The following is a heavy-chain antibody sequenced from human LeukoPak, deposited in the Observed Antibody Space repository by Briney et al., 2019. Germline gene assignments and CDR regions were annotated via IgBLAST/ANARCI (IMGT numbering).Heavy chain of an antibody. Sequence: ASVKVSCKASGGTFSSYAISWVRQASGQGLEWMGGIIPIFGTANYAQKFQGRVTITTDESTSTAYMELSSLRSEDTAVYYCASYSSSGLYYYYYMDVWGKGTTVTVSS. CDR1: GGTFSSYA. V-gene: IGHV1-69*05. CDR2: IIPIFGTA. CDR3: ASYSSSGLYYYYYMDV. J-gene: IGHJ6*03. D-gene: IGHD6-6*01.